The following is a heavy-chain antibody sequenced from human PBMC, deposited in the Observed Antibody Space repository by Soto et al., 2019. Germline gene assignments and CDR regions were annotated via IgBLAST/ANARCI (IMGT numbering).Heavy chain of an antibody. CDR1: RGSFSGYY. V-gene: IGHV4-34*01. CDR3: ARHKWWSCYFFDY. D-gene: IGHD2-15*01. J-gene: IGHJ4*02. Sequence: SETLSLTCAVYRGSFSGYYWSWLRQPPGKGLEWIGEVSHSGGTNYNPSLKSRVTILIDMSKNQFSLSLRYVTAADTAVYYCARHKWWSCYFFDYWGQGALVTVSS. CDR2: VSHSGGT.